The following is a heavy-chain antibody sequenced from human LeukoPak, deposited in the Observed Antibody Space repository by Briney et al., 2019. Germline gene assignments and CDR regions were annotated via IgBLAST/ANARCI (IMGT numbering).Heavy chain of an antibody. CDR1: GYTFTNFY. CDR3: ARGSSVWFDY. V-gene: IGHV1-46*01. J-gene: IGHJ4*02. Sequence: ASVKISCKTSGYTFTNFYLHWVRQAPGQGLEWMGIINCSGGTTNYAQKFQGRVSITRDTYTSAVYMDLSSLRSEDTAVYYCARGSSVWFDYWGQGTLVTVSS. CDR2: INCSGGTT. D-gene: IGHD6-19*01.